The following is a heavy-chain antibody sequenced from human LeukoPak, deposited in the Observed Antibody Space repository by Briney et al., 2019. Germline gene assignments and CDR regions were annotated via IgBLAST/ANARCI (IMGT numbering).Heavy chain of an antibody. CDR3: TTTGISNERWYYNGMDV. CDR1: GFTFSSYS. D-gene: IGHD4-23*01. J-gene: IGHJ6*02. CDR2: ISSSSSYI. Sequence: PGGSLRLSCAASGFTFSSYSMNWVRQAPGKGLEWVSSISSSSSYIYYADSVKGRFTISRDNAKNSLYLQMNSLRAEDTAVYYCTTTGISNERWYYNGMDVWGQGTTVTVSS. V-gene: IGHV3-21*01.